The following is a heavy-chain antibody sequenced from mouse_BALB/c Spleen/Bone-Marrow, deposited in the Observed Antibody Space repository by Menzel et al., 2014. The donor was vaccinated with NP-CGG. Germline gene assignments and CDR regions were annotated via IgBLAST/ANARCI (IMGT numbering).Heavy chain of an antibody. D-gene: IGHD1-1*01. CDR2: IDPANVNT. Sequence: EVHLVESGAELVKPGASVKLSCTASGFNIKNTYIHWVKQRPEQGLEWIGRIDPANVNTKYDPKFQGKATITADTSSNTAYLQLSSLTSEDTAVNYCATYYYGSSLFAYWGQGTLVTVSA. CDR3: ATYYYGSSLFAY. J-gene: IGHJ3*01. V-gene: IGHV14-3*02. CDR1: GFNIKNTY.